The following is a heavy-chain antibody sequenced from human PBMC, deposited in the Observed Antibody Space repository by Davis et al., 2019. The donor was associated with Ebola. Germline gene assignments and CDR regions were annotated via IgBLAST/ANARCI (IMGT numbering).Heavy chain of an antibody. CDR1: EFSVIMNY. D-gene: IGHD4-17*01. CDR3: ARGPVYGTGRFVYFYGLDV. J-gene: IGHJ6*02. CDR2: IFSGGQT. Sequence: PGGSLRLSCVASEFSVIMNYMTWVRQAPGKGLEWVSVIFSGGQTFYADSVEGRFTISRDDSKNTIHLQMNNLRAEDTAVYYCARGPVYGTGRFVYFYGLDVWGQGTTVTVSS. V-gene: IGHV3-53*01.